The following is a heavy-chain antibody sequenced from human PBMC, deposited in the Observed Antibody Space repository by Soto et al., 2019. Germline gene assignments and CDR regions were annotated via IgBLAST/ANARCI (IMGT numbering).Heavy chain of an antibody. V-gene: IGHV4-34*01. Sequence: SETLSLTCAVYGGSFSGYYWSWIRQPPGKGLEWIGEINHSGSTNYNPSLKSRVTISVDTSKNQFSLKLSSVTAADTAVYYCARSIAVAGTPSEDYYGMDVWGQGTTVTVSS. CDR1: GGSFSGYY. J-gene: IGHJ6*02. D-gene: IGHD6-19*01. CDR2: INHSGST. CDR3: ARSIAVAGTPSEDYYGMDV.